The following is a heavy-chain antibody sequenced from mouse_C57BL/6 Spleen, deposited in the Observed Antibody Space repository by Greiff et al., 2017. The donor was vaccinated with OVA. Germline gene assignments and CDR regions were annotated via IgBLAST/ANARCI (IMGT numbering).Heavy chain of an antibody. V-gene: IGHV1-26*01. D-gene: IGHD1-1*01. CDR2: INPNNGGT. CDR1: GYTFTDYY. J-gene: IGHJ1*03. Sequence: VQLQQSGPELVKPGASVKISCKASGYTFTDYYMNWVKQSHGKSLEWIGDINPNNGGTSYNQKFKGKATLTVDKSSSTAYMELRSLTSEDSAVYYCARRYYGSSYDWYFDVWGTGTTVTVSS. CDR3: ARRYYGSSYDWYFDV.